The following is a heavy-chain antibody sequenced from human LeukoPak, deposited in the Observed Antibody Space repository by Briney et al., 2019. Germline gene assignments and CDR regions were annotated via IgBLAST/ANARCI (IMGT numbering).Heavy chain of an antibody. V-gene: IGHV6-1*01. CDR1: GDSVSSNSAA. CDR3: ARGRFGELPYYYYYYMDV. Sequence: TSQTLSLTCAISGDSVSSNSAAWNWIRQSPSRGLEWLGRTYYRSKWYNDYAVSVKSRITINPDTSKNQFSLQLNSVTPEDTAVYYCARGRFGELPYYYYYYMDVWGKGTTVTVSS. CDR2: TYYRSKWYN. D-gene: IGHD3-10*01. J-gene: IGHJ6*03.